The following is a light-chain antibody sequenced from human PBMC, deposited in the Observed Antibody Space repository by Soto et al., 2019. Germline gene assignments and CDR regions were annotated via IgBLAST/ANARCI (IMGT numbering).Light chain of an antibody. CDR1: SSNIGAGYD. CDR3: QSYDSSRSGSRV. J-gene: IGLJ1*01. Sequence: QSVLTQPPSVSGAPGQRVTMSCTGSSSNIGAGYDVHWYQQLPGTAPKLLIYGNSNRPSGVPDRFSGSKSGTSASLAITGLQAEDEADYYCQSYDSSRSGSRVFGTGTKVTVL. V-gene: IGLV1-40*01. CDR2: GNS.